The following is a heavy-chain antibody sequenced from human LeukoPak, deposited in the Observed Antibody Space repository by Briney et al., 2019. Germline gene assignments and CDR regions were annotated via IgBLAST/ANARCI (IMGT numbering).Heavy chain of an antibody. V-gene: IGHV3-23*01. CDR1: GFTFSNYA. Sequence: GGSLRLSCAASGFTFSNYAMSWVRQAPGKGLEWVSGISGSGGITYYADSVKGRFTISRDNSKNTLYLQMNSLRAEDTAVYYCASALYDSSDIHAFDIWGQGTMVTVSS. CDR2: ISGSGGIT. J-gene: IGHJ3*02. CDR3: ASALYDSSDIHAFDI. D-gene: IGHD3-22*01.